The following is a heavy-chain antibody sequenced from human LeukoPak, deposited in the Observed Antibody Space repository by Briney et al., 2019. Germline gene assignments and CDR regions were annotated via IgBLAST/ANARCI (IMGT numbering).Heavy chain of an antibody. CDR1: GFTFSSYA. Sequence: GGSLRLSCAASGFTFSSYAMSWVRQAPGKGLEWVSAISGSGGSTYYADSVKGRFTISRDNSKNTLYLQMNSLRAEDTAVYYCAKVGYDYVWGSYRYTSRYFDYWGQGTLVTVSS. V-gene: IGHV3-23*01. CDR3: AKVGYDYVWGSYRYTSRYFDY. J-gene: IGHJ4*02. CDR2: ISGSGGST. D-gene: IGHD3-16*02.